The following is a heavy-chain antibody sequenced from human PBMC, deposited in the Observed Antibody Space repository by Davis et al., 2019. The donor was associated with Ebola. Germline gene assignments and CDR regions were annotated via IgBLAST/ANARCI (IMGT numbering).Heavy chain of an antibody. CDR2: IIPIFGTA. J-gene: IGHJ4*02. CDR1: GDTFSSYA. D-gene: IGHD4-17*01. V-gene: IGHV1-69*13. CDR3: ARGYADYHKEFDY. Sequence: SVKVSCKASGDTFSSYAISWVRQAPGQGLEWMGGIIPIFGTANYAQKFQGRVTITADESTSTAYMELSSLRSEDTAVYYCARGYADYHKEFDYWGQGALVTVSS.